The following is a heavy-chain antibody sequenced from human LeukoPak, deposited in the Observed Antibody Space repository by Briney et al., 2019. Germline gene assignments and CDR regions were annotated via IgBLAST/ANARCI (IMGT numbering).Heavy chain of an antibody. D-gene: IGHD3-22*01. J-gene: IGHJ1*01. V-gene: IGHV3-21*01. CDR2: ISSGSSYI. CDR3: ARASDSSGYYSYFDH. Sequence: PGGSLRLSCAASGFTFSSYSMNWVRQAPGKGLEWVSSISSGSSYIYYADSVKGRFTISGDNAKNSLYLQMNSLRAEDTAVYYCARASDSSGYYSYFDHWGQGTLVTVSS. CDR1: GFTFSSYS.